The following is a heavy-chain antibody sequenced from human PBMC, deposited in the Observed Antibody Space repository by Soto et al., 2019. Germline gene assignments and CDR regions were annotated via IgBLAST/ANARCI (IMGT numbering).Heavy chain of an antibody. CDR1: GYTFTSYY. V-gene: IGHV1-46*03. Sequence: GASVKVSCKASGYTFTSYYMHWVRQAPGQGLEWMGIINPSGGSTSYAQKFQGRVTMTRDTSTSTVYMELSSLRSEDTAVYYCARRGSPGDFWSDFAVGSSWFDPWGQGTLVTVSS. D-gene: IGHD3-3*01. CDR2: INPSGGST. J-gene: IGHJ5*02. CDR3: ARRGSPGDFWSDFAVGSSWFDP.